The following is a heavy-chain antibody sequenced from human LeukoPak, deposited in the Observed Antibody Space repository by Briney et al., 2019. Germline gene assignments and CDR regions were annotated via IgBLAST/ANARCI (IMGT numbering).Heavy chain of an antibody. CDR1: GGSISSSSYY. CDR3: ARLFDWGSDHWYFDL. J-gene: IGHJ2*01. Sequence: PSETLSLTCTVSGGSISSSSYYWGWIRQPPGKGLEWIGSIYYSGSTYYNPSLKSRVTISVDTSKNQFSLKLSSVTAADTAVYYCARLFDWGSDHWYFDLWGRGTLVTVSS. CDR2: IYYSGST. V-gene: IGHV4-39*01. D-gene: IGHD3-9*01.